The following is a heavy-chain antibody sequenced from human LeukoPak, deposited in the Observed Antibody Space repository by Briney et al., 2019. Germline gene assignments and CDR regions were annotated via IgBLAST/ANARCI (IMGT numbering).Heavy chain of an antibody. V-gene: IGHV1-69*06. D-gene: IGHD6-13*01. J-gene: IGHJ4*02. CDR2: IIPIFGTA. Sequence: ASVKVSCKASGGTFSSYAISWVRQAPGQGLEWMGGIIPIFGTANYAQKFQGRVTITADKSTSTAYMELSSLRSEDTAVYYCARGPYSSSWFLNYWGQGTLVTVSS. CDR1: GGTFSSYA. CDR3: ARGPYSSSWFLNY.